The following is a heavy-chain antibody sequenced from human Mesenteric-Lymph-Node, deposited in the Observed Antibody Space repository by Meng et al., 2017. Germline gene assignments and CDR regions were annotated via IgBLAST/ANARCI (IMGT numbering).Heavy chain of an antibody. Sequence: LELVGSGGGWVQPGRSLRLSCAASGFTFSSDGMHWVRQAPGKGLEWVAVIWYDGSNKYYADSVKGRFTISRDNSKNTLYLQMNSLRAEDTAVYYCARGSVAVDYWGQGTLVTASS. J-gene: IGHJ4*02. CDR1: GFTFSSDG. CDR2: IWYDGSNK. V-gene: IGHV3-33*01. D-gene: IGHD6-19*01. CDR3: ARGSVAVDY.